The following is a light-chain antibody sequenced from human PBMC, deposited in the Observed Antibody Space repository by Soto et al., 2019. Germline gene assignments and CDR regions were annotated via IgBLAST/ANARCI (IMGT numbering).Light chain of an antibody. CDR3: QQYNNWPPYT. Sequence: EIVMTQSPATLSVSPGERATLSCRASQSVSSKLAWYQQKPGQAPRLLIYGASTRATGIPARFSGSGSGTEFTLTISNLQSEDFAVYYCQQYNNWPPYTFGQGTKLEIK. J-gene: IGKJ2*01. CDR2: GAS. V-gene: IGKV3-15*01. CDR1: QSVSSK.